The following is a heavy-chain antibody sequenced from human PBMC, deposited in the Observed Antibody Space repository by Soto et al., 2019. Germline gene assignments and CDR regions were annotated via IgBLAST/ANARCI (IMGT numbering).Heavy chain of an antibody. CDR3: ARGGYCSSSSCYLANWFDP. J-gene: IGHJ5*02. CDR2: IYPGDSDT. V-gene: IGHV5-51*01. CDR1: GYSFTSYW. Sequence: ESLTISCTGSGYSFTSYWIGLVRQMPGKGLEWMGIIYPGDSDTRYSPSFQGQVTISADKSVSTAYLQWSSLKASDTAMYYCARGGYCSSSSCYLANWFDPWGQGTLVTVYS. D-gene: IGHD2-2*01.